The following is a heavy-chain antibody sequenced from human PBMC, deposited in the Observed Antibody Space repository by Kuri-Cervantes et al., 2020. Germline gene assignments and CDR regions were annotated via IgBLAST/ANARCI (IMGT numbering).Heavy chain of an antibody. Sequence: GESLKISCAASGFTFSSYVMHWVRQAPGKGLEWVAVISYDGSNKYYADSVKGRFTISRDNAKNTLYLQMNSRRAEDTAVYYCARGKGSATGNWFDPWGQGTLVTVSS. CDR2: ISYDGSNK. CDR1: GFTFSSYV. V-gene: IGHV3-33*08. D-gene: IGHD3-10*01. CDR3: ARGKGSATGNWFDP. J-gene: IGHJ5*02.